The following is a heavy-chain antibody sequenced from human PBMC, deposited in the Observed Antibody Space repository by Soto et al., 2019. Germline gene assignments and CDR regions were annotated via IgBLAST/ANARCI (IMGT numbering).Heavy chain of an antibody. CDR2: IVGSGAYT. Sequence: LLESGGGLVQPGGSLRLSCVASGLSFPNYAMNWVRQAQGKGLEWVSGIVGSGAYTYYADSVKGRFTISRDNSKNTVYLQMNSLRGEDTAVYYCAKGSSSTQFLNYYFYRMDVWGKGTTVSVSS. D-gene: IGHD2-2*01. CDR1: GLSFPNYA. J-gene: IGHJ6*04. CDR3: AKGSSSTQFLNYYFYRMDV. V-gene: IGHV3-23*01.